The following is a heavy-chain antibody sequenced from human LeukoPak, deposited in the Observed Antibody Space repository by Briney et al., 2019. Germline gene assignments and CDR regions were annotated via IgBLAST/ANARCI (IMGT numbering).Heavy chain of an antibody. CDR3: ARDPSSGYSEFDY. CDR1: GGSFSGYY. V-gene: IGHV4-34*01. CDR2: INHSGST. J-gene: IGHJ4*02. D-gene: IGHD3-22*01. Sequence: PSETLSLTCAVYGGSFSGYYWSWIRQPLGKGLEWIGEINHSGSTNYNPSLKSRVTISVDTSKNQFSLKLSSVTAADTAVYYCARDPSSGYSEFDYWGQGTLVTVSS.